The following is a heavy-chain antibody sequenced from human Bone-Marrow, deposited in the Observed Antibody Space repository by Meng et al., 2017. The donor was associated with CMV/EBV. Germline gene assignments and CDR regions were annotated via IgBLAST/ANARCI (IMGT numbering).Heavy chain of an antibody. V-gene: IGHV3-21*01. Sequence: GGSLRLSCAASGFTFSSYSMNWVRQAPGKGLEWVSSISSSSSYIYYADSVKGRFTISRDNAKNSLYLQMNSLRAEDTAVYYCARVEESYYYDSSGYSDYWGQGTRVTGSS. CDR3: ARVEESYYYDSSGYSDY. D-gene: IGHD3-22*01. CDR2: ISSSSSYI. CDR1: GFTFSSYS. J-gene: IGHJ4*02.